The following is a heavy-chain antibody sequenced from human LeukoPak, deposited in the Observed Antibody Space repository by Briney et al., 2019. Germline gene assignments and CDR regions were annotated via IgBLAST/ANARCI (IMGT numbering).Heavy chain of an antibody. CDR1: GGTFSSYG. D-gene: IGHD2-2*01. V-gene: IGHV1-69*05. CDR2: IIPIFGTA. Sequence: SVKVSCKASGGTFSSYGISWVRQAPGQGLEWMGGIIPIFGTANYAQKFQGRVTITTDESTSTAYMELSSLRSEDTAVYYCARANPSRYCSSTSCPDFQHWGQGTLVTVSS. J-gene: IGHJ1*01. CDR3: ARANPSRYCSSTSCPDFQH.